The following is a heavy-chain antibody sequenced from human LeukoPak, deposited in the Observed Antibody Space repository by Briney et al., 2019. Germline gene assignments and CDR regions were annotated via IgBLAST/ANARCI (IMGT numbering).Heavy chain of an antibody. CDR1: GFIFSNYA. J-gene: IGHJ4*02. Sequence: GGSLILSCAASGFIFSNYAMSWVRQVPGRGLEWVSTISSRGDSTYVADSVKGRFTISRDNSKNSLYLQMSTVRAEDTAVYYCVKGPRPDITVAHTVENWGQGTLVTVSS. V-gene: IGHV3-23*01. CDR3: VKGPRPDITVAHTVEN. D-gene: IGHD6-19*01. CDR2: ISSRGDST.